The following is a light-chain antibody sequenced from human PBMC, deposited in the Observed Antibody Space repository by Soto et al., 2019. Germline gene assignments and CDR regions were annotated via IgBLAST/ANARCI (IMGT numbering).Light chain of an antibody. V-gene: IGLV2-14*01. Sequence: QSALTQPASVSGSPGQSITISCTGTSSGVGGRQYVSWYQQHPGKAPKLMIYEVSNRPSGVSNRFSASKFGNTASLTISGLQAEDEADYYCSSYTASSTFVFGTGTKVTVL. CDR2: EVS. CDR3: SSYTASSTFV. J-gene: IGLJ1*01. CDR1: SSGVGGRQY.